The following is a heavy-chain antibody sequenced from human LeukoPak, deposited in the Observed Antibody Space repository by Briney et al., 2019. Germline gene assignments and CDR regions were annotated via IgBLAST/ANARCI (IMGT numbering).Heavy chain of an antibody. CDR2: LYPDGRT. J-gene: IGHJ3*02. V-gene: IGHV3-66*01. Sequence: GGSLRLSCAASGFTVSSNYMSWVRQAPGKGLEWVSVLYPDGRTFYADSVKGRFTISRDNSKNTLYLQMNSLRAEGTALYYCARTLVATGTDAFDIWGQGTLVTVSS. CDR1: GFTVSSNY. CDR3: ARTLVATGTDAFDI. D-gene: IGHD5-12*01.